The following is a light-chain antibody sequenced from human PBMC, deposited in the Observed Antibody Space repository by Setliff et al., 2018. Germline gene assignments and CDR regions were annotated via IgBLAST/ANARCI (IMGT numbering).Light chain of an antibody. CDR2: DTV. CDR1: TSNIGAGYD. CDR3: QSYDDILSGHVV. Sequence: QSVLTQPPSVSGAPGQRVTISCTGDTSNIGAGYDVHWYQQLPGTAPKLLIFDTVNRPSGVPDRFSGSKSGTPASLAITGLQAEDEADYYCQSYDDILSGHVVFGGGTK. V-gene: IGLV1-40*01. J-gene: IGLJ3*02.